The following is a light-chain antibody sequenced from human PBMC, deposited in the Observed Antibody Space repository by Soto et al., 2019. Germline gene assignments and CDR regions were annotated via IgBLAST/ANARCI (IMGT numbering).Light chain of an antibody. Sequence: QSVLTQPASVPGSPGQSITISCTGTSTDVGRYNYVSWYQQHPGKAPKLMVYDVSNRPSWVSNRFSGSKSGITASLTISGLQAEDEADYYSTSYSSDSTYVFGTGTMSPS. J-gene: IGLJ1*01. V-gene: IGLV2-14*01. CDR3: TSYSSDSTYV. CDR1: STDVGRYNY. CDR2: DVS.